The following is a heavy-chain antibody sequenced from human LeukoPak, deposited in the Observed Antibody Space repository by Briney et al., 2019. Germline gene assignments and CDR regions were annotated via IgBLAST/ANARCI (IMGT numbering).Heavy chain of an antibody. J-gene: IGHJ4*02. Sequence: GGSLRLSCAASGFTFSSYSMNWVRQAPGKGLEWVTSISSSSSYIYYADSVKGRFTISRDNAKNSLYLQMSSLRAEDTAVYYCARVKESVSGGDHVDYWGQGTLVTVSS. CDR3: ARVKESVSGGDHVDY. CDR1: GFTFSSYS. CDR2: ISSSSSYI. V-gene: IGHV3-21*01. D-gene: IGHD2-21*02.